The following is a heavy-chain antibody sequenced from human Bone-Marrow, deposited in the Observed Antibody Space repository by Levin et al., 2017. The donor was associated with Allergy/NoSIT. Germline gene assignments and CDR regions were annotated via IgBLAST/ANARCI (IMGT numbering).Heavy chain of an antibody. Sequence: PSETLSLTCTVSGDSLSGSHWNWIRQPPGEGLEWIGCIFYSGATYYNPSLQSRVTISVDTSKNQFSLTLNSVTAADTAIYYCARTNAFDIWGQGTMVTVSS. CDR1: GDSLSGSH. CDR2: IFYSGAT. CDR3: ARTNAFDI. J-gene: IGHJ3*02. V-gene: IGHV4-59*01.